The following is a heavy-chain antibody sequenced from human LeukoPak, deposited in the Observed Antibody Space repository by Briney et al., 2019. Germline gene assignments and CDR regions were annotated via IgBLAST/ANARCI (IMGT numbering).Heavy chain of an antibody. CDR2: ISAYNGNT. D-gene: IGHD1-26*01. CDR3: ARSKGATTSLDFDY. V-gene: IGHV1-18*01. J-gene: IGHJ4*02. Sequence: ASVTVSFKASGYTFTSYGISWVRQAPGQGLEWMGWISAYNGNTNYAQKLQGRVTMTTDTSTSTAYMELRSLRSDDTAVYYCARSKGATTSLDFDYWGQGTLVTVSS. CDR1: GYTFTSYG.